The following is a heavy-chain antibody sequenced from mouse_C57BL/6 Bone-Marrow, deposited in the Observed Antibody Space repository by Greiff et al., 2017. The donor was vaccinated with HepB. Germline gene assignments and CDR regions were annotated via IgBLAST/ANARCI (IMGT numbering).Heavy chain of an antibody. J-gene: IGHJ1*03. V-gene: IGHV5-15*04. CDR3: ARPITTVVEWYFDV. CDR1: GFTFSDYG. CDR2: ISNLAYSI. D-gene: IGHD1-1*01. Sequence: EVKLVESGGGLVQPGGSLKLSCAASGFTFSDYGMAWVRQAPRKGPEWVAFISNLAYSIYYADTVTGRFTISRENARNTLYLEMSSLRSEDTAMYYCARPITTVVEWYFDVWGTGTTVTVSS.